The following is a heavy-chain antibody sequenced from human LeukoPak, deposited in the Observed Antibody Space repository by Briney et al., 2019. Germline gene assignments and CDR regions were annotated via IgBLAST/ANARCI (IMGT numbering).Heavy chain of an antibody. Sequence: QAGGSLRLSCAASGFTFSSHALSWVRQAPGKGLEWVAVISYDGSNKYYADSVRGRFTISRDNSKNTLYLQMNSLRAEDTAVYYCAKDHGQSDSSGCDYWGQGTLVTVSS. V-gene: IGHV3-30*18. CDR1: GFTFSSHA. D-gene: IGHD6-19*01. CDR2: ISYDGSNK. J-gene: IGHJ4*02. CDR3: AKDHGQSDSSGCDY.